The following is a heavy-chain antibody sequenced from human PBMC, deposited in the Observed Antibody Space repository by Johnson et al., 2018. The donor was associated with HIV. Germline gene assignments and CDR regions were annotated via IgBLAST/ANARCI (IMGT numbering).Heavy chain of an antibody. CDR2: IGPAGDT. CDR3: ARDGPWAAEPAGLGAFDI. J-gene: IGHJ3*02. CDR1: GFTFSRYD. V-gene: IGHV3-13*01. D-gene: IGHD6-13*01. Sequence: VRLVESGGGVVQPGRSLRLSCAASGFTFSRYDMHWVRQVTGKGLEWVSAIGPAGDTYYPGSVKGRFTISRNNSKNTLYLQMNSLRAEDTAVYYCARDGPWAAEPAGLGAFDIWGQGTMVTVS.